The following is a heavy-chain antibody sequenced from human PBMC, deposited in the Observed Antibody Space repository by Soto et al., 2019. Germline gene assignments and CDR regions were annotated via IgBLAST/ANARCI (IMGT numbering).Heavy chain of an antibody. Sequence: GGSLRLSCAASGFTFSSYSMNWVRQAPGKGLEWVSSISSSNNYIYYADSVKGRFTISRDNAKNSLYLQMNSLRAEDTAVYYCARDNVLRFLEWSTSDAFDIWGQGTMVTVSS. J-gene: IGHJ3*02. D-gene: IGHD3-3*01. V-gene: IGHV3-21*01. CDR2: ISSSNNYI. CDR1: GFTFSSYS. CDR3: ARDNVLRFLEWSTSDAFDI.